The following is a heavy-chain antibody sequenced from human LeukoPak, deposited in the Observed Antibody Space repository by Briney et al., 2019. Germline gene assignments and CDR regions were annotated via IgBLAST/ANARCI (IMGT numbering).Heavy chain of an antibody. J-gene: IGHJ4*02. V-gene: IGHV3-30*18. CDR3: AKTGSYYCFDY. D-gene: IGHD1-26*01. CDR2: ISYDGSNK. Sequence: GGSLRLSCAASGFTFSSYGMHWVRQAPGKGLEWVAVISYDGSNKYYADSVKGRFTISRDNSKNTLYLQMNSLRAEDTAVYYCAKTGSYYCFDYWGQGTLVTVSS. CDR1: GFTFSSYG.